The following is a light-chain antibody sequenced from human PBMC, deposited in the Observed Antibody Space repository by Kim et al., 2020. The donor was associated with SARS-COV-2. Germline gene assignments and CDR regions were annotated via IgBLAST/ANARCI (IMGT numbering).Light chain of an antibody. CDR1: SSDIGAYEY. V-gene: IGLV2-14*01. Sequence: QSALTQPASVSGSPEQSITISCTGTSSDIGAYEYVSWYQQHPGKAPKLMIYDVYNRPSGVSNRFSGSKSGNTASLIISGLQTEDEADYYCTSFTTSGTHVLGTGTKVTVL. CDR2: DVY. CDR3: TSFTTSGTHV. J-gene: IGLJ1*01.